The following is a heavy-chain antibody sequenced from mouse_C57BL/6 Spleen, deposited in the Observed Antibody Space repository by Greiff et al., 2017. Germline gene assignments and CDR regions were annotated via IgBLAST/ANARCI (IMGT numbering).Heavy chain of an antibody. J-gene: IGHJ1*03. CDR1: GYTFTSYD. CDR3: ARRGTTVVATFRYFDV. Sequence: VQLQQSGPELVKPGASVKLSCKASGYTFTSYDINWVKQRPGQGLEWIGWIYPRDGSTKYNEKFKGKATLTVDTSSSTAYMELHSLTSEDSAVYFCARRGTTVVATFRYFDVWGTGTTVTVSS. V-gene: IGHV1-85*01. D-gene: IGHD1-1*01. CDR2: IYPRDGST.